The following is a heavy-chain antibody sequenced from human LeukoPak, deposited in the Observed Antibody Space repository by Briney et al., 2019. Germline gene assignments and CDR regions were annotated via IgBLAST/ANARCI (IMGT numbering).Heavy chain of an antibody. CDR1: GGSISSYY. CDR3: ARGSAYCSGDCFDY. J-gene: IGHJ4*02. CDR2: IYYNGST. D-gene: IGHD2-15*01. Sequence: SETLSLTCTVSGGSISSYYWSWIRQPPGKGLEWIGYIYYNGSTNYNPTLKSRVAISVDTSKNQFSLKLSSVTAADTAVYYCARGSAYCSGDCFDYWGQGTLVTVSS. V-gene: IGHV4-59*08.